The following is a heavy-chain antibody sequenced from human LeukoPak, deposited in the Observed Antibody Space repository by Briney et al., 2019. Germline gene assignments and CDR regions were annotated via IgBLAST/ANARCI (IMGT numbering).Heavy chain of an antibody. CDR1: GFTFSDYY. CDR3: AKDLSGWYGKLSGY. D-gene: IGHD6-19*01. Sequence: GGSLRLSCAASGFTFSDYYMSWIRQAPGKGLEWVSGVSSDGSTYYADSVKGRFTISRDNSKNTLYLQMNSLRAEDTAVYYCAKDLSGWYGKLSGYWGQGTLVTVSS. J-gene: IGHJ4*02. CDR2: VSSDGST. V-gene: IGHV3-53*01.